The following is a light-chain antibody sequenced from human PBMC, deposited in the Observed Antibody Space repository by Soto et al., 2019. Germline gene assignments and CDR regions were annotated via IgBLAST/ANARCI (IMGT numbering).Light chain of an antibody. Sequence: EIVMTQSPATLSVSPGERATLSCRAIQSVSSNFAWYQQKPGQAPRLLIHGASTRASGLPARFSGSGSGTEFTLTISSLQSEDFAVYYCQQYYNWPPRVTFGQGTRLEI. CDR3: QQYYNWPPRVT. CDR1: QSVSSN. V-gene: IGKV3-15*01. J-gene: IGKJ5*01. CDR2: GAS.